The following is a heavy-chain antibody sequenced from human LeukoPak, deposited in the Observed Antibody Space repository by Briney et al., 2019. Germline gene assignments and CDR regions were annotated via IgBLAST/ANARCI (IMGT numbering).Heavy chain of an antibody. J-gene: IGHJ4*02. V-gene: IGHV4-61*02. CDR3: ASTYYYDSSGYYQDY. Sequence: SQTLSLTCTVSGGSISSGSYYWSWIRQPAGKGLEWIGRIYTSGSTNYNPSLKSRATISVDTSKNQFSLKLSSVTAADTAVYYCASTYYYDSSGYYQDYWGQGTLVTVSS. CDR1: GGSISSGSYY. CDR2: IYTSGST. D-gene: IGHD3-22*01.